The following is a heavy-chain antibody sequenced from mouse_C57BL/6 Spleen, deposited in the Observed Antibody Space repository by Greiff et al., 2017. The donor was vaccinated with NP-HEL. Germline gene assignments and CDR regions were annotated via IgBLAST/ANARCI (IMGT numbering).Heavy chain of an antibody. Sequence: QVQLQQSGPELVKPGASVKISCKASGYAFSSSWMNWVKQRPGKGLEWIGRIDPGDGDTNYNGKFKGKATLTADKSSSTAYMQLSSLTSEDSAVYFCARSGGYDGGFAYWGQGTLVTVSA. CDR2: IDPGDGDT. V-gene: IGHV1-82*01. CDR1: GYAFSSSW. J-gene: IGHJ3*01. D-gene: IGHD2-2*01. CDR3: ARSGGYDGGFAY.